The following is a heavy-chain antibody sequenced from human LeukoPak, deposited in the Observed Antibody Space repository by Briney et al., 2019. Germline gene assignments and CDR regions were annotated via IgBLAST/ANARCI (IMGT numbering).Heavy chain of an antibody. D-gene: IGHD1-26*01. J-gene: IGHJ4*02. Sequence: SGTLSLTCTVSADSISSAYYWGWIRQPPGKGLEWIGSIYHSGSTYYNPSLKSRVTISVDTSKNQFSLKLSSVTAADTAVYFCAKGGTYSGSYLDYWGQGTLVTVSS. CDR1: ADSISSAYY. CDR3: AKGGTYSGSYLDY. CDR2: IYHSGST. V-gene: IGHV4-38-2*02.